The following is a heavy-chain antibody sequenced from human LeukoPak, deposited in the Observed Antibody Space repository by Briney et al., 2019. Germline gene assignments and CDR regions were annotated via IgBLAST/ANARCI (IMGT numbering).Heavy chain of an antibody. V-gene: IGHV4-38-2*02. J-gene: IGHJ4*02. Sequence: SETLSLTCTVSGYSMSTSYYWGWIRQPPGKGLEWIGSFYHSGNTYYNPSLKSRVTISVDTSKNQFSLKLNSVTATDTAVYYCARAGYGDSDFDYWGQGTLVTVSS. D-gene: IGHD4-17*01. CDR1: GYSMSTSYY. CDR2: FYHSGNT. CDR3: ARAGYGDSDFDY.